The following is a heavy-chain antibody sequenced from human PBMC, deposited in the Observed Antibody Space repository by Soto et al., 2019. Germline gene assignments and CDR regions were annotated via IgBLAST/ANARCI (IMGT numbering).Heavy chain of an antibody. D-gene: IGHD1-26*01. V-gene: IGHV1-69*01. CDR2: IIPIFGPA. J-gene: IGHJ4*02. CDR3: ARGLGAPTEFDY. Sequence: VQLVQSGAEVKKPVSSVKVSCKAAGGTFSSYAISWVRQAPGQGLEWMGGIIPIFGPANYAQKFQGRVTITAAESTSKAYMELSSLRSEDTAVYYCARGLGAPTEFDYWGQGTLVTVSS. CDR1: GGTFSSYA.